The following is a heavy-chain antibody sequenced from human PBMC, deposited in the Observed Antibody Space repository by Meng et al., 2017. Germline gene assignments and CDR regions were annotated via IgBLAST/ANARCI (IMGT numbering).Heavy chain of an antibody. D-gene: IGHD2-2*01. CDR3: AGEFNLVVPAAGY. Sequence: GESLKISCAASGFTFSSYSMNWVRPAPGEGLEWVSSISSSSSYIYYAYSVKGRFTISRDNATNSLYLQMNSLRAEDTAVYYCAGEFNLVVPAAGYWGQGTLVTVSS. CDR1: GFTFSSYS. V-gene: IGHV3-21*01. CDR2: ISSSSSYI. J-gene: IGHJ4*02.